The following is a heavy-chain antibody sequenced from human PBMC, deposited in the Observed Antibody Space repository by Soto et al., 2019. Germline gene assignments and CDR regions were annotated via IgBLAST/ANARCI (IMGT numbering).Heavy chain of an antibody. V-gene: IGHV1-69*01. CDR2: ILPIFGTP. Sequence: QVQLVQSGAEVRKPGSSVKVSCQASGGTFNNYAFVWVRQAPGQGLEWMGGILPIFGTPNYAPKFQDRVTXXXXXXXXXXXXXXXXXXXXXXXIXFCARASMIREFISYFFDYWGQGTLVTVSS. CDR1: GGTFNNYA. J-gene: IGHJ4*02. D-gene: IGHD3-10*01. CDR3: ARASMIREFISYFFDY.